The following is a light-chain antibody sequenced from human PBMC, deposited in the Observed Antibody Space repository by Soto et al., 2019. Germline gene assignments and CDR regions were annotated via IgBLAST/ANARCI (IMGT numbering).Light chain of an antibody. Sequence: QAVVTQPPSASGTPGQRGTISCSGSSSNIGSNTVNWYQQLPGTAPKLLIYSNNQRPSGVPDRFSGSKSGTSASLAISGLQSEDEADYYCAAWDDSLNGPVFGTGTKVTVL. CDR1: SSNIGSNT. J-gene: IGLJ1*01. CDR3: AAWDDSLNGPV. V-gene: IGLV1-44*01. CDR2: SNN.